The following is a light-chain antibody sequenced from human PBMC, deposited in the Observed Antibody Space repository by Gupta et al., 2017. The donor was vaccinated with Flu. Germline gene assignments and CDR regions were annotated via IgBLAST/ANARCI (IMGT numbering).Light chain of an antibody. CDR1: QSISSW. CDR3: QQDNSYSHT. J-gene: IGKJ2*01. CDR2: KAS. Sequence: PSTLSASVGDRVTITCRASQSISSWLAWYQQKPGKAPKLLIYKASSLESGVPSRFSGSGSGTEFTLTISSLQPDDFATYYCQQDNSYSHTFGHGTKVEIK. V-gene: IGKV1-5*03.